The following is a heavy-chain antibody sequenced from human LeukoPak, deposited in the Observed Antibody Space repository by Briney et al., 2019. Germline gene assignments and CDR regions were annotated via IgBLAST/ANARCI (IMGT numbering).Heavy chain of an antibody. CDR3: AKECSNGVCYGDY. CDR1: GFTFSSYA. Sequence: GGSLRLSCAASGFTFSSYAMSWIRQAPGKGPEWVSGISYNGALRYYADSVQGRFTTSRGNFKNMLYLEMTSLRVEDTAVYYCAKECSNGVCYGDYWGLGTLVTVSS. CDR2: ISYNGALR. D-gene: IGHD2-8*01. V-gene: IGHV3-23*01. J-gene: IGHJ4*02.